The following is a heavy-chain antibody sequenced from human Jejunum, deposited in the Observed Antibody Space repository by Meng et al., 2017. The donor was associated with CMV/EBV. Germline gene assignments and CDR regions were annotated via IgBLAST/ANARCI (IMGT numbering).Heavy chain of an antibody. CDR2: VSGSGDST. J-gene: IGHJ1*01. D-gene: IGHD2/OR15-2a*01. Sequence: FSFSSDAMGWFRQAPGKGLEWISAVSGSGDSTFYADSVKGRFTISRDNSKSTMHLQMNSLRAEDTAVYYCAKDLVWTYDSTTPKEYWGQGTLVTVSS. V-gene: IGHV3-23*01. CDR1: FSFSSDA. CDR3: AKDLVWTYDSTTPKEY.